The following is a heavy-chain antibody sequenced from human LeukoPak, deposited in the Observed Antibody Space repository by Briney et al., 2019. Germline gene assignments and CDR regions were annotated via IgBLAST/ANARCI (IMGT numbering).Heavy chain of an antibody. J-gene: IGHJ6*04. CDR3: ASPRPCGPTICSGYMDV. CDR1: GESLSGFY. Sequence: SETLSLTCAVYGESLSGFYWTWIRQPPGKGLEWVGEIDHIGRSNYNPSLKSRVALSVDRSKNQFFLKLNSVTAADTAVYFCASPRPCGPTICSGYMDVWGKGTTVIVSS. CDR2: IDHIGRS. V-gene: IGHV4-34*01. D-gene: IGHD1-14*01.